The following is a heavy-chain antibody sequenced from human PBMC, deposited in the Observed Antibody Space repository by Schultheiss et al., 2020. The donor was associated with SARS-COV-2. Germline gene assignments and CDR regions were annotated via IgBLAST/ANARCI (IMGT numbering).Heavy chain of an antibody. CDR3: ARDVTYYDFWSGPIIPHWYFDL. CDR1: GDSITSAGYY. J-gene: IGHJ2*01. D-gene: IGHD3-3*01. CDR2: IYYTGTT. Sequence: SETLSLTCTVSGDSITSAGYYWNWIRQHPGKGLEWIGYIYYTGTTYYRPSLKSRVTISRDTSKNQFSLKLTSVTAADTAVYYCARDVTYYDFWSGPIIPHWYFDLWGRGTLVTVSS. V-gene: IGHV4-31*03.